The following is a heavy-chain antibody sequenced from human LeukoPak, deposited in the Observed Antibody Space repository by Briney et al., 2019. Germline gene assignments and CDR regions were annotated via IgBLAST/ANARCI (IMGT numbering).Heavy chain of an antibody. CDR1: GFSLSTSA. CDR2: IVVGSGNT. V-gene: IGHV1-58*01. D-gene: IGHD4-11*01. Sequence: SVKVSCKASGFSLSTSAVQWVRQARGLRLEWIGWIVVGSGNTNYAQKFQERVTITRDMSSSTAYLELSSLSSEDTAVYFCAADLPYSNYGPLDFWGQGTLLTVSS. J-gene: IGHJ4*02. CDR3: AADLPYSNYGPLDF.